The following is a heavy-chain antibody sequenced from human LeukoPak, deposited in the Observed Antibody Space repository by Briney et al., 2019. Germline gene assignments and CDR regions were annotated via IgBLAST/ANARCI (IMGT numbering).Heavy chain of an antibody. CDR1: GGSISSGGYS. Sequence: SETLSLTCAVSGGSISSGGYSWSWIRQPPGKGLEWIGYIYHSGSTYYNPSLKSRVTISVDRPKNQFSLKLSSVTAADTAVYYCARRFVDTAMVDWFDPWGQGTLVTVSS. J-gene: IGHJ5*02. CDR3: ARRFVDTAMVDWFDP. CDR2: IYHSGST. D-gene: IGHD5-18*01. V-gene: IGHV4-30-2*01.